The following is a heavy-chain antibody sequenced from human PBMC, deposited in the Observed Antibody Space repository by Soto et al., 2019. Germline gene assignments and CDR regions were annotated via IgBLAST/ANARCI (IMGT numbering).Heavy chain of an antibody. D-gene: IGHD3-10*01. J-gene: IGHJ6*02. CDR1: GYSFTSYW. V-gene: IGHV5-10-1*01. CDR3: ARLRDHYGSGSYIRYYYGMDV. Sequence: PGESLKISCKGSGYSFTSYWISWVRQMPGKGLEWMGRIDPSDSYTNYSPSFQGHVTISADKSISTAYLQWSSLKASDTAMYYCARLRDHYGSGSYIRYYYGMDVWGQGTTVTVSS. CDR2: IDPSDSYT.